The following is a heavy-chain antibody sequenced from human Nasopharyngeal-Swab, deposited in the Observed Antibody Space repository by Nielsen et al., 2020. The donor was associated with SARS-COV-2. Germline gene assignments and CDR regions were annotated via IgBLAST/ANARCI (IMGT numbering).Heavy chain of an antibody. CDR2: INTNTGNP. J-gene: IGHJ6*02. V-gene: IGHV7-4-1*02. D-gene: IGHD2-2*01. Sequence: WVRQAPGQGLEWMGWINTNTGNPTYAQGFTGRFVFSLDTSVSTAYLQISSLKAEDTAVYYCARDRGGVVAAGPPWDYYGMDVWGQGTTVTVSS. CDR3: ARDRGGVVAAGPPWDYYGMDV.